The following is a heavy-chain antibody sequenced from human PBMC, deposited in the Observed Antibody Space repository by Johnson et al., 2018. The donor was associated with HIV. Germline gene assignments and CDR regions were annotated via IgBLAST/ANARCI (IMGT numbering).Heavy chain of an antibody. CDR1: GFTFSSYG. CDR3: ARGALGDWVDAFDI. V-gene: IGHV3-33*01. Sequence: QVQLVESGGGVVQPGRSLRLSCAASGFTFSSYGIHWVRQAPGKGLEWVAFIWHDGRDVYYADSVKGRFTISRDNSKNTLYLQMNSLRAEDTAVFYCARGALGDWVDAFDIWGQGTMVTVSS. J-gene: IGHJ3*02. CDR2: IWHDGRDV. D-gene: IGHD3-16*01.